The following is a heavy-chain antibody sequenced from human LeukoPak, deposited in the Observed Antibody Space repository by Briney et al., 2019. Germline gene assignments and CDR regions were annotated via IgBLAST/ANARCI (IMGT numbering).Heavy chain of an antibody. CDR2: INPSGGST. Sequence: GASVKVSCKASGYTFTSYYMHWVRQAPGQGLEWMGIINPSGGSTSYAQKFQGRVTMTRDTSTSIVYMELSSLRSEDTAVYYCARGPLTIFGVVYPFDPWGQGTLVTVSS. J-gene: IGHJ5*02. CDR3: ARGPLTIFGVVYPFDP. D-gene: IGHD3-3*01. V-gene: IGHV1-46*01. CDR1: GYTFTSYY.